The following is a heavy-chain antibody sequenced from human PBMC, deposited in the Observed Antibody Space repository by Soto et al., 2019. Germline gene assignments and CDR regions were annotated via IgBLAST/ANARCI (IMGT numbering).Heavy chain of an antibody. CDR1: GYTFTSYH. J-gene: IGHJ5*02. CDR3: ARGGAVATIVYWFDP. Sequence: QVQLVQPGAEVKKPGASVKVSCKASGYTFTSYHMHWVRQAPGQGLGWMGIINPRGGSTSYAQKFQGRATMTRDTSTSTVYMELRGRRSEDTAVYYCARGGAVATIVYWFDPWGQGTLVTVSS. V-gene: IGHV1-46*03. D-gene: IGHD5-12*01. CDR2: INPRGGST.